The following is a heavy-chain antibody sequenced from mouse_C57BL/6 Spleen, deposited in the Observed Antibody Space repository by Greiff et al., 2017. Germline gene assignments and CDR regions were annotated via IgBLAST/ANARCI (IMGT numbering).Heavy chain of an antibody. CDR2: INPSTGGT. CDR1: GYSFTGYY. V-gene: IGHV1-42*01. D-gene: IGHD1-1*01. Sequence: EVKLQESGPELVKPGASVKISCKASGYSFTGYYMNWVKQSPEKSLEWIGEINPSTGGTTYNQKFKAKATLTVDKSSSTAYMQLKSLTSEDSAVYYCARGGSSYVAYWGQGTLVTVSA. CDR3: ARGGSSYVAY. J-gene: IGHJ3*01.